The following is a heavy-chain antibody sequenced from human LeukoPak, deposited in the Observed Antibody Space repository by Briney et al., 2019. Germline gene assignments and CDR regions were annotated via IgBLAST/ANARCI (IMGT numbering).Heavy chain of an antibody. J-gene: IGHJ5*02. CDR3: ARDLIAAAGKYNWFDP. D-gene: IGHD6-13*01. Sequence: SETLSLTCAVYGGSFSGYYWSWIRQPPGKGLEWIGEINHSGSTNYNPSLKSRVTISVGTSKNQFSLKLSSVTAADTAVYYCARDLIAAAGKYNWFDPWGQGTLVTVSS. CDR2: INHSGST. V-gene: IGHV4-34*01. CDR1: GGSFSGYY.